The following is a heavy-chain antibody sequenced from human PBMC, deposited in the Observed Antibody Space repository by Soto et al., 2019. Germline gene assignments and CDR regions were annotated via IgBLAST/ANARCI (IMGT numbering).Heavy chain of an antibody. J-gene: IGHJ4*02. V-gene: IGHV4-59*01. CDR2: IYYSGST. CDR1: GGSISSYY. CDR3: ARDRPVDY. D-gene: IGHD2-2*01. Sequence: SETLSLTCTVSGGSISSYYWSWIRQPPGKGLEWIGYIYYSGSTNYNLSLKSRVTISVDTSKNQFSLKLSSVTAADAAVYYCARDRPVDYWGQGTLVTVSS.